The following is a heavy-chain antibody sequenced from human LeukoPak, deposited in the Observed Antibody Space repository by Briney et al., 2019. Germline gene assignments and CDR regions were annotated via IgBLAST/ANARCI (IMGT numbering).Heavy chain of an antibody. CDR2: IRGGGTSI. D-gene: IGHD3-3*01. Sequence: GGSLRLSCAASEFTFSDYYMVWIRQAPGKGLEWISYIRGGGTSIYYADSVKGRFTISRDNAKNSLYLQMNSLRAEDTAVYYCARDPPDDFWSGYYPSDAFDIWGQGTMVTVSS. V-gene: IGHV3-11*04. J-gene: IGHJ3*02. CDR3: ARDPPDDFWSGYYPSDAFDI. CDR1: EFTFSDYY.